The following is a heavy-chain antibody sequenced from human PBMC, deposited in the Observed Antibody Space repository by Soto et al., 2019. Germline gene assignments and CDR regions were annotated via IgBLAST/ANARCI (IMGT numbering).Heavy chain of an antibody. CDR3: ASHVDYYGSGSYRDY. D-gene: IGHD3-10*01. J-gene: IGHJ4*02. V-gene: IGHV3-21*01. CDR1: GFTFSSYS. CDR2: ISSSSSYI. Sequence: GGSLRLSCAASGFTFSSYSMNWVRQAPGKGLEWVSSISSSSSYIYYADSVKGRFTISRDNAKNSLYLQMNSLRAEDTAVYYCASHVDYYGSGSYRDYWGQGTLVTVS.